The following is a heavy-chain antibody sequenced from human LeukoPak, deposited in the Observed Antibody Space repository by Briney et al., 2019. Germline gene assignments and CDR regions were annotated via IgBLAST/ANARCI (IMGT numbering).Heavy chain of an antibody. CDR3: ARVTSVTGTIFDS. CDR2: ISSSSSYT. J-gene: IGHJ4*02. V-gene: IGHV3-11*06. D-gene: IGHD1-7*01. CDR1: GFTFSDYY. Sequence: GGSLRLSCAASGFTFSDYYMSWIRQAPGKGLEWVSYISSSSSYTNYADSVKGRFTISRDNAKNSLYLQMSSLRAEDTAVYYCARVTSVTGTIFDSWGQGTLVTVSS.